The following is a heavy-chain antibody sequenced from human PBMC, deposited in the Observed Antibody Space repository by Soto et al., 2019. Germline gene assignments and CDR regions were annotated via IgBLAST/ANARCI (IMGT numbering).Heavy chain of an antibody. CDR2: ISSSGSTI. D-gene: IGHD6-19*01. Sequence: GGSLRLSCAASGFTFSSYSMNWVRQAPGKGLEWVSYISSSGSTIYYADSVKGRFTISRDNAKNSLYLQMNSLRAEDTAVYYCAGERSSGHYYYMDVWGKGTTVTVSS. CDR1: GFTFSSYS. V-gene: IGHV3-48*04. J-gene: IGHJ6*03. CDR3: AGERSSGHYYYMDV.